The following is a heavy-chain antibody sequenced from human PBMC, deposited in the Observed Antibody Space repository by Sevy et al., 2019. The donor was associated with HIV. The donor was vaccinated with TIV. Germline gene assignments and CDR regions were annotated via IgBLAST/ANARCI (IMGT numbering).Heavy chain of an antibody. CDR1: GYSFTSYW. J-gene: IGHJ3*02. Sequence: GESLKISCKGSGYSFTSYWIGWVRQMPGKGLEWMGIIYPGDSDTRYCPSFQGQVTISADKSISTAYLQWSSLKASDTAMYYCASTLTGAGIATGAFDIWGQGTMVTVS. V-gene: IGHV5-51*01. CDR2: IYPGDSDT. D-gene: IGHD6-25*01. CDR3: ASTLTGAGIATGAFDI.